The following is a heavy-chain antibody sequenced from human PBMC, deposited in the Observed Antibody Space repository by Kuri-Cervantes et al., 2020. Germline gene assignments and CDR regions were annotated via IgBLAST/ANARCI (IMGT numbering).Heavy chain of an antibody. Sequence: SLKISCAASGFTFSSYAMSWVRQAPGKGLEWVSAISWNSGSIGYADSVKGRFTISRDNAKNSLYLQMNSLRAEDTALYYCAKDSGALGMDVWGQGTTVTVSS. J-gene: IGHJ6*02. CDR2: ISWNSGSI. CDR1: GFTFSSYA. CDR3: AKDSGALGMDV. D-gene: IGHD4-17*01. V-gene: IGHV3-9*01.